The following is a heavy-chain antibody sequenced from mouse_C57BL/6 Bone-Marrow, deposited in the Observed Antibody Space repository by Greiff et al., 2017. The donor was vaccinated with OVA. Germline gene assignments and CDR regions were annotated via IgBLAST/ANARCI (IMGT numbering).Heavy chain of an antibody. CDR1: GFTFNTSA. J-gene: IGHJ4*01. V-gene: IGHV10-3*01. CDR3: GSELGLYAMDY. D-gene: IGHD4-1*01. Sequence: EVKVVESGGGLVQPKGSLKLSCAASGFTFNTSAMHWVRPAPGKGLEWVARIRSKSSNHDTYYADSVKNRFTISRDDSQSMLYLQMNNLKTEETAMYYGGSELGLYAMDYWGQGTSVTVSS. CDR2: IRSKSSNHDT.